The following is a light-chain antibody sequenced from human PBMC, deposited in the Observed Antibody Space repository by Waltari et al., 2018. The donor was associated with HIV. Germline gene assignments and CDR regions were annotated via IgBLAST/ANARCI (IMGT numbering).Light chain of an antibody. CDR1: DSDFGLYNS. V-gene: IGLV2-14*03. Sequence: AVTQPASVSGLPGQSTTISCTGDDSDFGLYNSVSWYQQDSGKPPRRMLYDVDSRASGVSDRFSGSMAGNTASLTISGLRAEDEGHYYCASITDDNTIIFGGGT. CDR3: ASITDDNTII. J-gene: IGLJ2*01. CDR2: DVD.